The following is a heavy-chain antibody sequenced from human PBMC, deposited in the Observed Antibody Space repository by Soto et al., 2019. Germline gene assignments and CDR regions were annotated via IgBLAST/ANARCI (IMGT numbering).Heavy chain of an antibody. Sequence: SETLSLTCTVSGGSISSGGYYWSWIRHHPGKGLEWIGYIYYSGSTYYNPSLKSRVTISVDTSKNQFSLKLSSVTAADTAVYYCAREGPRGYYDSSGYETYFDYWGQGTLVTVSS. CDR2: IYYSGST. V-gene: IGHV4-31*03. D-gene: IGHD3-22*01. CDR3: AREGPRGYYDSSGYETYFDY. CDR1: GGSISSGGYY. J-gene: IGHJ4*02.